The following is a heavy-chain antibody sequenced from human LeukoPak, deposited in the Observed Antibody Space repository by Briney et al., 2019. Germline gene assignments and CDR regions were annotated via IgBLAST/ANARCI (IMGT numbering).Heavy chain of an antibody. J-gene: IGHJ4*02. CDR1: GFTFSSYA. CDR2: ISDSVGGT. Sequence: GGSLRLSCAASGFTFSSYAMSWCRQAPGKGLEWVSLISDSVGGTYYADSVKGRFTISRDNSKNTLYLQMNRLRAEDTAVYYCAKGGSSGWYHLDFWGQGTLVTVSS. V-gene: IGHV3-23*01. D-gene: IGHD6-19*01. CDR3: AKGGSSGWYHLDF.